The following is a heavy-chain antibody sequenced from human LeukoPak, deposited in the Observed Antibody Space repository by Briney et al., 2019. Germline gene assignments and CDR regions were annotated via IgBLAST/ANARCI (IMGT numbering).Heavy chain of an antibody. J-gene: IGHJ6*03. CDR3: ARYSEVYYYVDV. D-gene: IGHD2-21*01. CDR2: IRSYSSYI. Sequence: GGSLRLSCAASGFTFDTYNFSWVRQAPGKGLEWVATIRSYSSYIHYGDPVKGRFTISRDDAERSVYLQMDNVRVEDTAVYFCARYSEVYYYVDVWGTGTTVTVSS. CDR1: GFTFDTYN. V-gene: IGHV3-21*01.